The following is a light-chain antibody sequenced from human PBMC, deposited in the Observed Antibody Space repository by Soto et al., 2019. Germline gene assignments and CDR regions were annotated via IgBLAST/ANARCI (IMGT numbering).Light chain of an antibody. CDR2: GVS. CDR1: QSVTSNY. V-gene: IGKV3-20*01. CDR3: QQYGTSPLT. J-gene: IGKJ4*01. Sequence: EIVLTQSPGTLSLSPGERATLSCRARQSVTSNYLAWYQQKPGQAPRLLIYGVSSRATGIPDRFSGSGSGTDFTLTSSRVEPEDFAVYFCQQYGTSPLTFGGGNKVDIK.